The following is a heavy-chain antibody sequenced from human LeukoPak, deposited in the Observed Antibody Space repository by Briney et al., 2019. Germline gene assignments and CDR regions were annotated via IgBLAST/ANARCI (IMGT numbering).Heavy chain of an antibody. CDR1: GGSINTISYY. CDR2: ISGSGGST. J-gene: IGHJ4*02. CDR3: AKVGGSYYYGEDY. Sequence: ETLSLTCTVSGGSINTISYYWGWIRQPPGKGLELVSAISGSGGSTYYADSVKGRFTISRDNSKNTLYLQMNSLRAEDTAVYYCAKVGGSYYYGEDYWGQGTLVTVSS. V-gene: IGHV3-23*01. D-gene: IGHD1-26*01.